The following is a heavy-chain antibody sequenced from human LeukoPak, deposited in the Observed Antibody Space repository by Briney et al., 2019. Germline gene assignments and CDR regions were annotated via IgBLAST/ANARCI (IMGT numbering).Heavy chain of an antibody. CDR2: TNPNSGGT. Sequence: ASVKVSCKASGYTFTGYYMHWVRQAPGQGLEWMGWTNPNSGGTNYAQKFQGRVTMTRDTSISTAYMELSRLRSDDTAVYYCANYYGSGSGNGYYYYGMDVWGQGTTVTVSS. J-gene: IGHJ6*02. CDR3: ANYYGSGSGNGYYYYGMDV. CDR1: GYTFTGYY. D-gene: IGHD3-10*01. V-gene: IGHV1-2*02.